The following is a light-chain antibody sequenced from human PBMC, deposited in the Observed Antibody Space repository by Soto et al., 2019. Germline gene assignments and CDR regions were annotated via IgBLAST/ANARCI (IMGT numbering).Light chain of an antibody. Sequence: DIQLTQSPSFQSASVGDRVTITCRASQGISSYLAWYQQKPGKAPKLLIYAASTLKSGVPSRFSGSGSGTEFTLTISSLQPEDFATYYCQQYNSYPLTFGPGTKVDIK. V-gene: IGKV1-9*01. J-gene: IGKJ3*01. CDR2: AAS. CDR3: QQYNSYPLT. CDR1: QGISSY.